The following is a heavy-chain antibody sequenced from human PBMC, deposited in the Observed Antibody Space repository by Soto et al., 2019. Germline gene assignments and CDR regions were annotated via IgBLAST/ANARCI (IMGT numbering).Heavy chain of an antibody. J-gene: IGHJ5*02. V-gene: IGHV1-69*02. D-gene: IGHD3-16*01. CDR2: ITPIIGIT. CDR1: GGTFSDYT. CDR3: ARGGTLFDP. Sequence: QLVQSGAEVRKPGSSGKVSCKASGGTFSDYTISWVRQAPGQGLEWMGRITPIIGITNYAQKFRGRVTITADKSTSTVYMELSSLRPEDTAVYFCARGGTLFDPWGQGTLVTVSS.